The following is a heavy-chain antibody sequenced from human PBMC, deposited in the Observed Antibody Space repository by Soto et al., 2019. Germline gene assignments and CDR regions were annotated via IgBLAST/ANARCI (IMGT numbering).Heavy chain of an antibody. J-gene: IGHJ4*02. D-gene: IGHD2-15*01. CDR1: GYTFTSYA. CDR3: ARGTVVTHFDY. CDR2: INAGNGDT. Sequence: GASVKVSCKASGYTFTSYAMHWVRQAPGQRLEWMGWINAGNGDTKYSQKFQGRVTITRDTSASTAYMELSSLRSEDTAVYYCARGTVVTHFDYWGQGTLVTVSS. V-gene: IGHV1-3*01.